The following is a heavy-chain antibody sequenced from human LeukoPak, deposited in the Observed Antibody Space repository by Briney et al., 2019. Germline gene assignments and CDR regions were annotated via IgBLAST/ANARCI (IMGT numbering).Heavy chain of an antibody. J-gene: IGHJ6*03. CDR3: ARDPNTAMVTGYYYYYMDV. Sequence: ASVKVSCKASGYTFTGYYMHWVRQAPGQGLEWMGRINPNGGGTNYAQKFQGRVTMTRDTSISTAYMELSRLRSDDTAVYYCARDPNTAMVTGYYYYYMDVWGKGTTVTVSS. CDR2: INPNGGGT. V-gene: IGHV1-2*06. D-gene: IGHD5-18*01. CDR1: GYTFTGYY.